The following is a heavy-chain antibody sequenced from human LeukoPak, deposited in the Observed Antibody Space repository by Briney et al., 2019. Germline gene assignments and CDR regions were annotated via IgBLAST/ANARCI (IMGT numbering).Heavy chain of an antibody. V-gene: IGHV4-59*01. CDR2: IYYSGST. CDR1: GGSISSYY. J-gene: IGHJ4*02. D-gene: IGHD3-10*01. CDR3: ARLDYYGSGSPFDF. Sequence: SETLSPTCTVSGGSISSYYWSWIRQPPGKGLEWIGYIYYSGSTDYNPSLKSRVTISVDTSRNQFSLKLSSVTAADTAVYYCARLDYYGSGSPFDFWGQGTLVTVSS.